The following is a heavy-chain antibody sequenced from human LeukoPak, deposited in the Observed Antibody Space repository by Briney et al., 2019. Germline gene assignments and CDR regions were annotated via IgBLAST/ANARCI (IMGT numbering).Heavy chain of an antibody. CDR3: VRDGFSGITGYLN. D-gene: IGHD3-9*01. Sequence: PGGSLRLSCAASGFTFSSYSMNWVRQAPGKGLEWVSYISGSGSVLFYGDPVKGRFTISRDNAKHSLFLQMNSLRAEDTAVYYCVRDGFSGITGYLNWGQGTLVTVSS. CDR2: ISGSGSVL. V-gene: IGHV3-48*01. CDR1: GFTFSSYS. J-gene: IGHJ4*02.